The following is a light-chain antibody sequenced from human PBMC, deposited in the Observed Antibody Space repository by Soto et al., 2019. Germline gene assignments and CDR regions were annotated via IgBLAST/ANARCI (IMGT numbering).Light chain of an antibody. J-gene: IGKJ1*01. V-gene: IGKV3D-15*01. Sequence: EIALKQSTDTLSVCTGESATLSWRASQSVNSNLAWYQQKPGQAPRLLIYGASTRATGIPARFSGSGSGTEFTLTISSLQSEDFAVYYCQHYHNWPPETFGQGTKVDIK. CDR1: QSVNSN. CDR3: QHYHNWPPET. CDR2: GAS.